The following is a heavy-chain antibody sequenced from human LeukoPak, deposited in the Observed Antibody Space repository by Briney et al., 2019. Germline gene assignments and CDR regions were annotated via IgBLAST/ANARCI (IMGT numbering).Heavy chain of an antibody. CDR2: IKQDGSKK. J-gene: IGHJ4*02. V-gene: IGHV3-7*04. Sequence: GGSLRLSCVASGFPFSSYWLTWVRQAPGKGRGWGANIKQDGSKKSYVDSVKGRFTISRDNAKNSLYLQMNSLRAEDTAIYYCTRVGYIDEGIDYWGQGTLVTVSS. CDR1: GFPFSSYW. CDR3: TRVGYIDEGIDY. D-gene: IGHD5-24*01.